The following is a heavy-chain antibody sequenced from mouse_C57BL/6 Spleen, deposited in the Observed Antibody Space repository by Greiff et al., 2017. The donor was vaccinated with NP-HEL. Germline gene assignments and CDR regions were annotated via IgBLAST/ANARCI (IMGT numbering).Heavy chain of an antibody. CDR3: ARGNHFFYAMDY. Sequence: EVHLVESGGGLVQPGGSRKLSCAASGFTFSSFGMHWVRQAPEKGLEWVAYISSGSSTIYYADTVKGRFTISRDNPKNTLFLQMTSLRSEDTAMYYCARGNHFFYAMDYWGQGTSVTVSS. V-gene: IGHV5-17*02. CDR2: ISSGSSTI. CDR1: GFTFSSFG. D-gene: IGHD2-1*01. J-gene: IGHJ4*01.